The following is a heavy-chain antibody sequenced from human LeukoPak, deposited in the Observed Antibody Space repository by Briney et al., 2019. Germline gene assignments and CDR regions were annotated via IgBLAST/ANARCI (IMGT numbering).Heavy chain of an antibody. Sequence: SGGSLRLSGAASGFTFSSYEMNWVRQAPGKGLEWVSYISSSGSTIYYADSVKGRFTISRDNAKNSLYLQMNSLRAEDTAVYYCARSGSYYDSSGFLYYYYMDVWGKGTTVTVSS. J-gene: IGHJ6*03. V-gene: IGHV3-48*03. CDR1: GFTFSSYE. CDR3: ARSGSYYDSSGFLYYYYMDV. D-gene: IGHD3-22*01. CDR2: ISSSGSTI.